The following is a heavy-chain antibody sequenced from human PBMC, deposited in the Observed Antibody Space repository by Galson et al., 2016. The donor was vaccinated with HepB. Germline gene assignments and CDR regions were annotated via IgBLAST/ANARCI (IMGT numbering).Heavy chain of an antibody. CDR2: IIPNFGAT. CDR1: GGTFNNYA. V-gene: IGHV1-69*13. D-gene: IGHD6-13*01. CDR3: ARGHSSTSSWYKRPNYYTMDV. Sequence: SVKVSCKASGGTFNNYAFSWVRQAPGQGLEWVGTIIPNFGATTYAQKFQGRVMIAADDSTRTASMELSSLRSDDTALYFCARGHSSTSSWYKRPNYYTMDVWGQGTAATVSS. J-gene: IGHJ6*02.